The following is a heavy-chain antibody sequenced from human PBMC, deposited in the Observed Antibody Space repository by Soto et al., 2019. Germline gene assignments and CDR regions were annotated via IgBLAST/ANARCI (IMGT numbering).Heavy chain of an antibody. CDR2: IYYSRST. CDR3: ATDTYHDGAGHHCLDV. CDR1: GGSISSGGYY. D-gene: IGHD3-10*01. Sequence: SETLSLTWTVSGGSISSGGYYWTWIRQHPGKGLGGIGYIYYSRSTYYNPSLKSRVTISVDTSKKQLSLKLSSVTSAYTAVYYCATDTYHDGAGHHCLDVWGQGTPVTVSS. V-gene: IGHV4-31*02. J-gene: IGHJ6*02.